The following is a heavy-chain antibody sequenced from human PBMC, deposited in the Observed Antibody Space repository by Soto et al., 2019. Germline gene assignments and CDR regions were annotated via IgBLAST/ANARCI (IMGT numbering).Heavy chain of an antibody. CDR3: ARGRYGDY. CDR1: GYTFTSYG. J-gene: IGHJ4*02. D-gene: IGHD1-1*01. Sequence: QVHLVQSGAEVKKPGASVKVSCKCSGYTFTSYGITWVRQAPGQGLEWMGWISAHNGNTYYAQKLQGRVTVTRDTSTSTASMELRSLRSDDTAVYYCARGRYGDYWGQGALVTVSS. V-gene: IGHV1-18*01. CDR2: ISAHNGNT.